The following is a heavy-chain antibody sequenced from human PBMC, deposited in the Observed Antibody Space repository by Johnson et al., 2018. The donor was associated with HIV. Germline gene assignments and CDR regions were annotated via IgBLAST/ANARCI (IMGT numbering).Heavy chain of an antibody. J-gene: IGHJ3*02. CDR3: ARDQSSSWPGDAFDI. Sequence: VQLVESVGGVVRPGGSLRLSCAASGFTFSDYDMHWVRQATGKGLEWVSAIGTAGDTYYPGSVKGRFTISRENAKNSLYLQMNSLRAGDTAVYYCARDQSSSWPGDAFDIWGQGTLVTVSS. CDR2: IGTAGDT. CDR1: GFTFSDYD. D-gene: IGHD6-13*01. V-gene: IGHV3-13*01.